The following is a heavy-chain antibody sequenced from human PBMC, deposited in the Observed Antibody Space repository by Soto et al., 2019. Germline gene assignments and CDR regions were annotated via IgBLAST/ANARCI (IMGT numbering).Heavy chain of an antibody. D-gene: IGHD3-22*01. CDR1: GFTFSDYA. CDR2: ISYGGSNK. V-gene: IGHV3-30-3*01. CDR3: ARGYYYDTSTYYRTY. Sequence: GGSLRLSCAASGFTFSDYAMHWVRQAPGKGLEWVAVISYGGSNKYYADSVKGRFTISRDNSKNTLYLLMNSLRAEDTAVYYCARGYYYDTSTYYRTYWGQGTLVTVSS. J-gene: IGHJ4*02.